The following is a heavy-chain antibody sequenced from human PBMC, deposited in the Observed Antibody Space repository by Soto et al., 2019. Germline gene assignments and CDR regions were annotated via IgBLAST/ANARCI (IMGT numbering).Heavy chain of an antibody. V-gene: IGHV1-2*04. D-gene: IGHD2-2*02. J-gene: IGHJ6*02. Sequence: ASVKVACNASGYTFTGYYMHWVRQAPGQGLEWMGWINPNSGGTNYAQKFQGWVTMTRDTSISTAYMELSRLRSDDTAVYYCARDQLLVVPAATPYYYGMYVWGQGTTVTVSS. CDR3: ARDQLLVVPAATPYYYGMYV. CDR1: GYTFTGYY. CDR2: INPNSGGT.